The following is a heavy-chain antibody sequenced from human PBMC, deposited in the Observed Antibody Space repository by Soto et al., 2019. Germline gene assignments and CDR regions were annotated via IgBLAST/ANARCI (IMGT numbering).Heavy chain of an antibody. V-gene: IGHV3-74*01. CDR2: VNTDGGRT. J-gene: IGHJ1*01. Sequence: EVQLVESGGGLVQPGGSLRLSCAASGFTISSYWMHWVRQAPGKGLVWVSRVNTDGGRTTYANFVKGRFNISRDNAKNTLYILLNSLSAEDTAVYYCARVVGFDYFQHWGQGTLVTVSS. CDR1: GFTISSYW. CDR3: ARVVGFDYFQH. D-gene: IGHD6-25*01.